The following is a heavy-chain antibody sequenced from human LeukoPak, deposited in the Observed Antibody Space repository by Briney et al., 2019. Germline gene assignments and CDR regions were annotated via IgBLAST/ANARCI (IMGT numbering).Heavy chain of an antibody. CDR3: ARGPGAGVAGTVLS. Sequence: GGSLRLSCAASGFTVSSNYMSWVRQAPGKGLEWVSVIYSGGSTYYADSVKGRFTISRDNSKNTLYLQMNSLRAEDTAVYYCARGPGAGVAGTVLSWGQGTLVTVSS. J-gene: IGHJ5*02. V-gene: IGHV3-53*01. D-gene: IGHD6-19*01. CDR2: IYSGGST. CDR1: GFTVSSNY.